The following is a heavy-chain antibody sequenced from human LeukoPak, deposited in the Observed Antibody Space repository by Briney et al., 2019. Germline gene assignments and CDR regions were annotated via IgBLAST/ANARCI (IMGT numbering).Heavy chain of an antibody. CDR2: INSDGSNT. V-gene: IGHV3-74*01. CDR3: ARDRGGGSGYDY. J-gene: IGHJ4*02. CDR1: GFTFDDYA. Sequence: GRSLRLSCAASGFTFDDYAMHWVRQAPGKGLVWVSRINSDGSNTVYADSVKGRFTISRDNAKNALYLQINSLGAEDSAVYYCARDRGGGSGYDYWGQGTPVTVSS. D-gene: IGHD2-15*01.